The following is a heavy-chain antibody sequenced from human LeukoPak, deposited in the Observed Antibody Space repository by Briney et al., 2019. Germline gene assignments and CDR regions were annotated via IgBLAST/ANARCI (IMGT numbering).Heavy chain of an antibody. J-gene: IGHJ4*02. D-gene: IGHD1-26*01. CDR1: GVTFSSYG. Sequence: GGSLRLSCAASGVTFSSYGWHWVRKAPGKGLEWVAFIRYDESKEYYADSVKGRFTISRDNSKNTLYLQMSSLRVEDTAVYHCVKDYLVEAQRVYYFDYWGQGSLVTVSS. CDR3: VKDYLVEAQRVYYFDY. V-gene: IGHV3-30*02. CDR2: IRYDESKE.